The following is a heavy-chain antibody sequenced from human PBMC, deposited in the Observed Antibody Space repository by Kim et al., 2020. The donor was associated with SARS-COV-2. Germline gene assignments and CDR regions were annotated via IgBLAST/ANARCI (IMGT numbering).Heavy chain of an antibody. D-gene: IGHD2-2*01. CDR1: GFTFSSYA. CDR2: ISGSGGST. J-gene: IGHJ4*02. CDR3: AKSIYPRGSSSQLHYYFDY. V-gene: IGHV3-23*01. Sequence: GGSLRLSCAASGFTFSSYAMSWVRQAPGKGLEWVSAISGSGGSTYYADSVKGRFTISRDNSKNTLYLQMNSLRAEDTAVYYCAKSIYPRGSSSQLHYYFDYWGQGTLVTVSS.